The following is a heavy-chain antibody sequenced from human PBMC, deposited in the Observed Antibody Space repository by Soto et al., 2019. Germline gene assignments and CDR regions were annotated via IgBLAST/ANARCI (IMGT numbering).Heavy chain of an antibody. V-gene: IGHV1-2*07. CDR3: GRGVGVAAASNLYYFNY. Sequence: ASVKVSCKASGYTFTGYYIHWVRQVPGQGLEWMGFINPNSGGTNYAHKFQGRVTMTRDMSVSAAHMELHSLRSDDTAIYFCGRGVGVAAASNLYYFNYWGQGTLVTVS. J-gene: IGHJ4*02. D-gene: IGHD6-19*01. CDR2: INPNSGGT. CDR1: GYTFTGYY.